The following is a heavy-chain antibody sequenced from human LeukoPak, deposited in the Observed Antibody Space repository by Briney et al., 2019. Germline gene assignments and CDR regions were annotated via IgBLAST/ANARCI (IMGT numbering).Heavy chain of an antibody. Sequence: ASVKVSCKVSGYTLTELSMHWVRQAPGKGLEWMGGFDPEDGETTYAQKFQGRVTMTEDTSTDTAYMELSSLRSEDTAVYYCATRAGIVGATPIYYFDYWGQGTLVTVSS. V-gene: IGHV1-24*01. CDR1: GYTLTELS. CDR3: ATRAGIVGATPIYYFDY. J-gene: IGHJ4*02. D-gene: IGHD1-26*01. CDR2: FDPEDGET.